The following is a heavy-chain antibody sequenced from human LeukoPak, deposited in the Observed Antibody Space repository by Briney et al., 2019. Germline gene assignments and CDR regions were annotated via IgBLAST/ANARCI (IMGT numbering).Heavy chain of an antibody. CDR2: ITGSGGAT. CDR1: GFTFSGYA. V-gene: IGHV3-23*01. CDR3: AASRAWTSDY. Sequence: GSLRLSCAASGFTFSGYAMNWVRQAPGKGLDSVSSITGSGGATHYADSVKGRFTISRDNSENTLYLQMNSLRAEDTAVYYCAASRAWTSDYWGQGTLVTVSS. J-gene: IGHJ4*02. D-gene: IGHD6-19*01.